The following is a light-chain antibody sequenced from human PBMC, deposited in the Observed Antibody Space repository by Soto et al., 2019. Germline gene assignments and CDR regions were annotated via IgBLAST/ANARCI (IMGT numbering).Light chain of an antibody. Sequence: EIVMTQSPATLSVSPGERATLSCRASQSIGGNLARYQQKPGQAPRLLIYGASTRATGIPARFSGSGSGTEFTLTISSLQSEDFAVYFCQQYNIWPLTFGGGTKVEIK. CDR1: QSIGGN. CDR2: GAS. CDR3: QQYNIWPLT. V-gene: IGKV3-15*01. J-gene: IGKJ4*01.